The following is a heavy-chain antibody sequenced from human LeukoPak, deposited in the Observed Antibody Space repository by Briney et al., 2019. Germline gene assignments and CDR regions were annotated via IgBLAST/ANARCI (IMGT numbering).Heavy chain of an antibody. Sequence: GGSLRLSCAASGFTFSSYWMHWVRQAPGKGLVWVSRINSDGSSTSYADSVKGRFTISRDNSKNTLYLQMNSLRAEDTAVYYCAITMGGSSNPQPIDYWGQGTLVTVSS. J-gene: IGHJ4*02. V-gene: IGHV3-74*01. CDR2: INSDGSST. CDR3: AITMGGSSNPQPIDY. CDR1: GFTFSSYW. D-gene: IGHD3-16*01.